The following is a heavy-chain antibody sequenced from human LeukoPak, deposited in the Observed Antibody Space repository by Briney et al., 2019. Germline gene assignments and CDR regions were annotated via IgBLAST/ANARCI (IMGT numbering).Heavy chain of an antibody. V-gene: IGHV1-8*01. CDR1: VYTFTSYD. J-gene: IGHJ4*02. D-gene: IGHD5-12*01. CDR2: MNPNSGNT. CDR3: ARGVDIVATDQY. Sequence: ASVKVSCKASVYTFTSYDINWVRQAPGQGVEWMGWMNPNSGNTGYAQKFQGRVTMTRNTSISTAYMELSSLRSEDTAVYYCARGVDIVATDQYWGQGTLVTVSS.